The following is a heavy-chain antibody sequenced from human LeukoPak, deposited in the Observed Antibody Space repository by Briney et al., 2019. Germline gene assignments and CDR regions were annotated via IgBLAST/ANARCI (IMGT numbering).Heavy chain of an antibody. Sequence: AETLSLTCTVSGGSISTYYWSWIRQPPGKGLEWIGYIYYSGNSNYNPSLKSRVTISVDTSKNQFALKLTSVTAADTAVYYCAGLGASGNGYLSWFDPWGQGTLVTVSS. D-gene: IGHD3-22*01. V-gene: IGHV4-59*01. CDR1: GGSISTYY. J-gene: IGHJ5*02. CDR3: AGLGASGNGYLSWFDP. CDR2: IYYSGNS.